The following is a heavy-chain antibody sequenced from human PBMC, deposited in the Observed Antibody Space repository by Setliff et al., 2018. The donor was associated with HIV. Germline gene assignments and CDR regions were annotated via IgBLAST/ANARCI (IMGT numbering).Heavy chain of an antibody. D-gene: IGHD4-17*01. CDR3: ARSTTAD. CDR2: IYPNTGGT. Sequence: ASVKVSCKASGYTFTDYYIHWVRQAPGQGLEWMGWIYPNTGGTNYAQKFQGRVTMTGGTSISTAYMELSRLRSDDTAVYYCARSTTADWGQGTMVTVSS. V-gene: IGHV1-2*02. CDR1: GYTFTDYY. J-gene: IGHJ4*02.